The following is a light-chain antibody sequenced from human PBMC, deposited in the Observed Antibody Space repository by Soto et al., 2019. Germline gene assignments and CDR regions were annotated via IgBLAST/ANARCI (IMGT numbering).Light chain of an antibody. J-gene: IGKJ4*01. V-gene: IGKV3D-20*01. Sequence: EIILTQSPATLSLSPGERSTLSCGASQSVSSSYVAWYQHRPGLAPRLLIHDASSRATGIPDRFSGGGSGTDFTLTISRLEPEDFAVYYCQQFSSYPLTFGGGTKVDIK. CDR1: QSVSSSY. CDR3: QQFSSYPLT. CDR2: DAS.